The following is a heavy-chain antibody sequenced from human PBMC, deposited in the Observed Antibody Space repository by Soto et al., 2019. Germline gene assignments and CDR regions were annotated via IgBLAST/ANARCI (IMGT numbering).Heavy chain of an antibody. CDR2: INAGNGNT. CDR3: ASVSHCSSTSCYTYYYGMGV. D-gene: IGHD2-2*01. Sequence: ASVKVSCKASGYTFTSYAMHWVRQAPGQRLEWMGWINAGNGNTKYSQKFQGRVTITMDTSASTAYMELSSLRSEDTAVYYCASVSHCSSTSCYTYYYGMGVWGQGTTVTVSS. J-gene: IGHJ6*02. V-gene: IGHV1-3*01. CDR1: GYTFTSYA.